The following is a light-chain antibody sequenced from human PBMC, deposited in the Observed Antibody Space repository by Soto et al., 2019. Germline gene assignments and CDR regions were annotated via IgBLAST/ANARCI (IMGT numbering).Light chain of an antibody. CDR2: VAS. CDR1: QCVSSN. V-gene: IGKV3-15*01. CDR3: HQYNIGQT. Sequence: EIVMTQSPATLSVSPGERATLSCRASQCVSSNLAWYQQKPGQPPMLLFYVASTRATGIPSLVSGSGSGTELSLTIISLQSEDFAVYYGHQYNIGQTFVQGPKVDIK. J-gene: IGKJ1*01.